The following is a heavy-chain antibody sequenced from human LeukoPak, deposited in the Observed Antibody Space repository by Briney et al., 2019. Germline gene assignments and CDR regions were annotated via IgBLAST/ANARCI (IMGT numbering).Heavy chain of an antibody. V-gene: IGHV4-39*01. CDR2: IYYGGST. J-gene: IGHJ5*02. D-gene: IGHD3-22*01. CDR3: ARSRYYDSSSFDP. CDR1: GGSTTASSYY. Sequence: SETLSLTCTVSGGSTTASSYYWGWIRQPPGKGLEWIGSIYYGGSTYYNPSLKSRLTMSVDTSRNQFSLKVNSVTAADTAVYYCARSRYYDSSSFDPWGQGTLVTVSS.